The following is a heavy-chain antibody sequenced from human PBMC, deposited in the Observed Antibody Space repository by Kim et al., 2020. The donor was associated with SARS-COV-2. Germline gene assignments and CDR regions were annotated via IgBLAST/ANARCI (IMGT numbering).Heavy chain of an antibody. V-gene: IGHV1-69*13. CDR3: ARQALRYFDWPPHYGMDV. J-gene: IGHJ6*02. CDR2: IIPIFGTA. CDR1: GGTFSSYA. Sequence: SVNVSCKASGGTFSSYAISWVRQAPGQGLEWMGGIIPIFGTANYAQKFQGRVTITADESTSTAYMELSSLRSEDTAVYYCARQALRYFDWPPHYGMDVWGQGTTVTVSS. D-gene: IGHD3-9*01.